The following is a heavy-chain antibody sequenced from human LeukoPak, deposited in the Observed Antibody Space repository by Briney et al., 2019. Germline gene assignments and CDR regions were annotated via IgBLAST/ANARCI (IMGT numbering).Heavy chain of an antibody. D-gene: IGHD6-13*01. J-gene: IGHJ5*02. Sequence: SETLSLTCTVSGDSISSSWYYWGWIRQPPGKGLEWIGSIFYSGSSYYNPSLKSRVTISVDTSKNQFSLKLSSVTAADTAVYYCARVRGYSSSWYVRAKRNWFDPWGQGTLVTVSS. V-gene: IGHV4-39*07. CDR3: ARVRGYSSSWYVRAKRNWFDP. CDR1: GDSISSSWYY. CDR2: IFYSGSS.